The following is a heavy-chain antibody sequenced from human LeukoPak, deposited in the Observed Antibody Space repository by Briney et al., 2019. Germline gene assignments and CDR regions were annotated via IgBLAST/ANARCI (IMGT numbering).Heavy chain of an antibody. V-gene: IGHV3-30*18. CDR1: GFTVSSNY. CDR3: AKDYYDSSGYRPDWFDP. D-gene: IGHD3-22*01. J-gene: IGHJ5*02. CDR2: ISYDGSNK. Sequence: PGGSLRLSCAASGFTVSSNYMSWVRQAPGKGLEWVAVISYDGSNKYYADSVKGRFTISRDNSKNTLYLQMNSLRAEDTAVYYCAKDYYDSSGYRPDWFDPWGQGTLVTVSS.